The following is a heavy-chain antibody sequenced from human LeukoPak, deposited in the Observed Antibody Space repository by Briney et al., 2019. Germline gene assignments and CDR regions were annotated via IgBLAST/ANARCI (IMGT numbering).Heavy chain of an antibody. CDR2: IDHTGIT. CDR3: ARTYYYGSGSYLEFDY. Sequence: SETLSLTCTVSDDSITIYYWTWIRQPPGKGLEWIGYIDHTGITNYNPSLKSRVTISVDTSKNQFSLKLSSVTAADTAVYYCARTYYYGSGSYLEFDYWGQGTLVTVSS. CDR1: DDSITIYY. V-gene: IGHV4-59*01. J-gene: IGHJ4*02. D-gene: IGHD3-10*01.